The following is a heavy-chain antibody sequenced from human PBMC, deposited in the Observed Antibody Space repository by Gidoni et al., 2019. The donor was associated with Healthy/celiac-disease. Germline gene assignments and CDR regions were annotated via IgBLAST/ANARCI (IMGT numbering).Heavy chain of an antibody. CDR3: AREGWGSYRYGYYFDY. Sequence: QVQLQESGPGLVKPSGTLSLTCPVSGGSISSSNWLRWVRQPPGKGLEWIGEIYNSGSTTYNPSCKSRVTISVDKSKNQFSLKRSSVPAADTAVYYCAREGWGSYRYGYYFDYWGQGTLVTVSS. D-gene: IGHD3-16*02. CDR1: GGSISSSNW. V-gene: IGHV4-4*02. CDR2: IYNSGST. J-gene: IGHJ4*02.